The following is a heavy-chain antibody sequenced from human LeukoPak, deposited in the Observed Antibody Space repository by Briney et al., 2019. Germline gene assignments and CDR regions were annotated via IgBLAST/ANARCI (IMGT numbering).Heavy chain of an antibody. J-gene: IGHJ4*02. Sequence: GGSLRLSCTASGFTFGDYALSWFRQAPGKGLEWVSFIRSKTYGGTTQYAASVKGRFNISRDVSKSIAYLQINSLKIEDTAVYYCTRVDYGGAPRRNYWGQGTLVTVSS. CDR3: TRVDYGGAPRRNY. V-gene: IGHV3-49*03. CDR1: GFTFGDYA. CDR2: IRSKTYGGTT. D-gene: IGHD4-23*01.